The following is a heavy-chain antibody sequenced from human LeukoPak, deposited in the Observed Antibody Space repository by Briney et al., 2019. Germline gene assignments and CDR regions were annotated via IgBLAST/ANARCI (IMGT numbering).Heavy chain of an antibody. J-gene: IGHJ4*02. CDR2: ISYDGGNK. Sequence: PGTSLTLSCTASAFTFTNYAIHWVRRAPGKGLEWLAVISYDGGNKYYADSVKGHFTISRDNSKNTLYLQMNGLKADDTAVYYCAKDWAEGYCGGDCYPGYWGQGTLVTVSS. CDR1: AFTFTNYA. CDR3: AKDWAEGYCGGDCYPGY. V-gene: IGHV3-30*18. D-gene: IGHD2-21*01.